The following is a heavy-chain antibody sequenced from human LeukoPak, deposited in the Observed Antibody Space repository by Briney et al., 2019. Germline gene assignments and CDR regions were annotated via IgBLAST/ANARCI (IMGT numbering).Heavy chain of an antibody. CDR1: GFTFSSYA. CDR2: ISGSGAST. Sequence: PGGSLRLSCAASGFTFSSYAMSWVRQAPGKGLEWASAISGSGASTYYADSVKGRFTISRDNSKNTLYLQMNSLRAEDTALYYCAKAAYGDYVNWFDPWGQGILVIVSS. V-gene: IGHV3-23*01. J-gene: IGHJ5*02. D-gene: IGHD4-17*01. CDR3: AKAAYGDYVNWFDP.